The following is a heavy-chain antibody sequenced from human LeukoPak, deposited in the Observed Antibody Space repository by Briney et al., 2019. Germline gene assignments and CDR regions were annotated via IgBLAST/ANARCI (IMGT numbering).Heavy chain of an antibody. CDR3: AYFGESSSS. CDR2: ISYDGSNK. V-gene: IGHV3-30*03. CDR1: GFTFSSNG. D-gene: IGHD3-10*01. J-gene: IGHJ5*02. Sequence: GGSLRLSCAVSGFTFSSNGMHWVRQAPGKWLEWVALISYDGSNKNYADSVKGRSTISRDNSKNTLFLNMNSLRAEDTAVYFCAYFGESSSSWGQGTLVTVSS.